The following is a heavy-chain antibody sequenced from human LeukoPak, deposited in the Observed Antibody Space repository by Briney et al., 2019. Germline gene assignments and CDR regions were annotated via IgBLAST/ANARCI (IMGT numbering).Heavy chain of an antibody. V-gene: IGHV3-7*01. Sequence: GGSLRLSCAASGFTFSNYWMSLVRQAPGKGPEWVAHINKDGSEKYYVDSAKGRFTISRDNAKNSVYLQMDSLRVEDTAVYYCARDKVTYWGQGTLVTVSS. CDR1: GFTFSNYW. J-gene: IGHJ4*02. CDR2: INKDGSEK. CDR3: ARDKVTY.